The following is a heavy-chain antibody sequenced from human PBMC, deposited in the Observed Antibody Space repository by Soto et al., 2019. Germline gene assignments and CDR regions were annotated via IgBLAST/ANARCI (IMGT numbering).Heavy chain of an antibody. J-gene: IGHJ6*02. CDR2: ISYDGSNK. Sequence: QVQLVESGGGVVQPGRSLRLSCAASGFTFSSYAMHWVRQAPGKGLEWVAVISYDGSNKYYADSVKGRFTISRDNSKNTLYLQMNSLRAEDTAVYYCARFPWWSDYYYCGMDVWGQGPTVTVSS. CDR3: ARFPWWSDYYYCGMDV. V-gene: IGHV3-30-3*01. D-gene: IGHD2-15*01. CDR1: GFTFSSYA.